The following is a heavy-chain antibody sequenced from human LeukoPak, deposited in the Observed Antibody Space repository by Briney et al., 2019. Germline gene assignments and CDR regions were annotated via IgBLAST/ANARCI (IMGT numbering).Heavy chain of an antibody. J-gene: IGHJ4*02. CDR1: GFTFSNYW. Sequence: GGSLRLSCTASGFTFSNYWMHWVRQAPGKGLVWFSRINMDGSTTTYADPVKGRFTISRDNAKNTLYLQMNSLRAEDTAVFYCAREYGQNTPHFDYWGQGTLVTVSS. CDR3: AREYGQNTPHFDY. D-gene: IGHD2/OR15-2a*01. V-gene: IGHV3-74*01. CDR2: INMDGSTT.